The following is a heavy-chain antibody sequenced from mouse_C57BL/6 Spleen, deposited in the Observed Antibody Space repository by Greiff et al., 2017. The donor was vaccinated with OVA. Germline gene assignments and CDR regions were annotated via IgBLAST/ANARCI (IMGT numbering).Heavy chain of an antibody. Sequence: VKLQQPGAELVKPGASVKLSCKASGYTFTSYWMQWVKQRPGQGLEWIGEIDPSDSYTNYNQKFKGKATLTVDTSSSTAYMQLSSLTSEDSAVYYCARSCRGNYYAMDYWGQGTSVTVSS. CDR3: ARSCRGNYYAMDY. CDR1: GYTFTSYW. V-gene: IGHV1-50*01. CDR2: IDPSDSYT. D-gene: IGHD6-1*01. J-gene: IGHJ4*01.